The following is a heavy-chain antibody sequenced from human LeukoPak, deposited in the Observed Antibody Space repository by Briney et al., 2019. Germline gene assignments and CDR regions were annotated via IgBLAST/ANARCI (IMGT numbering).Heavy chain of an antibody. CDR1: GGSISSYY. J-gene: IGHJ6*03. D-gene: IGHD2-2*01. Sequence: SETLSLTCTVSGGSISSYYWSWIRQPPGKGLEWIGNIYYSGSTNYNPSLKSRVTISVDTSKNQFSLKLSSVTAADTAVYYCARLGYCSSTSWLPGDCYYYYMDVWGKGTTVTVSS. CDR3: ARLGYCSSTSWLPGDCYYYYMDV. V-gene: IGHV4-59*08. CDR2: IYYSGST.